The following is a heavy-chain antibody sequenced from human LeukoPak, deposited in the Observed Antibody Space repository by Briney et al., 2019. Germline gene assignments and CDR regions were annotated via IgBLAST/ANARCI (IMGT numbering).Heavy chain of an antibody. J-gene: IGHJ4*02. Sequence: SETLSLTCTVSGGSISSYYWSWIRQHPGKGLEWIGYIYYSGSTYYNPSLKSRVTISVDTSKNQFSLKLSSVTAADTAVYYCARVDITALTRFDYWGQGTLVTVSS. V-gene: IGHV4-59*06. CDR2: IYYSGST. CDR3: ARVDITALTRFDY. CDR1: GGSISSYY. D-gene: IGHD3-10*01.